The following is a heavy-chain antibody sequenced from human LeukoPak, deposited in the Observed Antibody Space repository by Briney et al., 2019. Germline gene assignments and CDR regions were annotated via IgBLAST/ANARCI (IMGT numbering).Heavy chain of an antibody. Sequence: SETLSLTCTVSGGSISSYYCSWIRQPPGKGLEWIGYIYYSGSTNYSPSLKSRVTISVDTSENQFSLKLSSVTAADTAVYFCARVRRESSGYPNYSDYWGQGTLVTVSS. J-gene: IGHJ4*02. CDR3: ARVRRESSGYPNYSDY. CDR2: IYYSGST. V-gene: IGHV4-59*01. CDR1: GGSISSYY. D-gene: IGHD3-22*01.